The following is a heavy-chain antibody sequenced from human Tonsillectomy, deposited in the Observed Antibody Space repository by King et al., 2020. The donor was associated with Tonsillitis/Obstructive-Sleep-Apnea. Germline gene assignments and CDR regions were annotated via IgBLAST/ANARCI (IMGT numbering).Heavy chain of an antibody. J-gene: IGHJ6*02. CDR2: IIPILGIA. CDR1: GGTFSSYA. V-gene: IGHV1-69*10. CDR3: AGEFPMVTVGYYGMDV. D-gene: IGHD5-18*01. Sequence: QLVQSGAEVKKPGSSVKVSCKASGGTFSSYAISWVRQAPGQGLEWMGGIIPILGIANYAQKFQGRVTITADKSTSTAYMELSSLRSEDTAVYYCAGEFPMVTVGYYGMDVWGQGTTVTVSS.